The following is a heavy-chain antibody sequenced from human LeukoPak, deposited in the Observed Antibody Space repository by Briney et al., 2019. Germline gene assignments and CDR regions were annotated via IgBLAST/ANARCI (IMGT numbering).Heavy chain of an antibody. CDR3: ARWDSSTWAFDY. J-gene: IGHJ4*02. D-gene: IGHD2/OR15-2a*01. Sequence: PSETLSLTCTVSGGSIKNFYWSWIRQSPGKGLKWIGYIYDTGTTNYNPSFKGRATISVDTSKNQVSLRVNSVTAADPAVYYCARWDSSTWAFDYWGQGALVTVSS. CDR2: IYDTGTT. V-gene: IGHV4-59*01. CDR1: GGSIKNFY.